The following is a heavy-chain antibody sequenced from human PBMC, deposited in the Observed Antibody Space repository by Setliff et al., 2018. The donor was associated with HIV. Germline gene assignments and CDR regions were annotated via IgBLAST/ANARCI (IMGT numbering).Heavy chain of an antibody. J-gene: IGHJ4*02. CDR1: RGSIRSGTYY. CDR2: MYYTGNT. D-gene: IGHD2-8*01. V-gene: IGHV4-39*01. Sequence: PLETLSLTCTVSRGSIRSGTYYWGWIRQPPGKGLEWIGNMYYTGNTYHNPSLKSRVTISVDTSKNQFSLKLSSVTAADTAVYYCASSPIITNGYYFDYWGPGTLVTVSS. CDR3: ASSPIITNGYYFDY.